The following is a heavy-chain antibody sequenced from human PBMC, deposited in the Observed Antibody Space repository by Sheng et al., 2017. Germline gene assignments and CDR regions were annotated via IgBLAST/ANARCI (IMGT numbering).Heavy chain of an antibody. V-gene: IGHV4-39*01. CDR2: IYYSGST. CDR3: ARLHDSSGSDYYYYMDV. J-gene: IGHJ6*03. Sequence: QLQLQESGPGLVKPSETLSLTCTVSGGSISSSSYYWGWIRQPPGKGLEWIGSIYYSGSTYYNPSLKSRVTISVDTSKNQFSLKLSSVTAADTAVYYCARLHDSSGSDYYYYMDVWGKRDHGHRL. CDR1: GGSISSSSYY. D-gene: IGHD3-22*01.